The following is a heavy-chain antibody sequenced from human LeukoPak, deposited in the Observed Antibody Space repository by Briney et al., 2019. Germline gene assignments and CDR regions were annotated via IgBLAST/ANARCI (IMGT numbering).Heavy chain of an antibody. CDR2: IYYSGST. CDR1: GGSISGYY. Sequence: SETLSLTCTVSGGSISGYYWSWIRQPPGKRLEWIGYIYYSGSTNYNPCLKSRVTISVDTSKNQFSLKLSSVTAADTAVYYCARAPGGYGSGSRGAFDIWGQGTMVTVSS. V-gene: IGHV4-59*01. D-gene: IGHD3-10*01. J-gene: IGHJ3*02. CDR3: ARAPGGYGSGSRGAFDI.